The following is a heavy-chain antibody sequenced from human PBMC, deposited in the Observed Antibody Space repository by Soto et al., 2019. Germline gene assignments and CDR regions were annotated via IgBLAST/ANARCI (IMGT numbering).Heavy chain of an antibody. V-gene: IGHV3-23*01. Sequence: EVQLLESGGGLVQLGGSLRLSCAVSGFTFSSYAMSWVRQAPGKGLEWVSTISVSGGNTYYADSVKGRFTISRDNSKNTLYLQMNSLRAEDTAVYYCATDISGYYPSWFDPWGQGTLVTVSS. J-gene: IGHJ5*02. CDR2: ISVSGGNT. D-gene: IGHD3-22*01. CDR3: ATDISGYYPSWFDP. CDR1: GFTFSSYA.